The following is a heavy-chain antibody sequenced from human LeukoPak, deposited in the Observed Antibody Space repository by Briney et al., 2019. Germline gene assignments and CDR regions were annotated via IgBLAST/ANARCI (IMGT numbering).Heavy chain of an antibody. D-gene: IGHD3-3*01. CDR2: IRSSGADT. V-gene: IGHV3-23*01. Sequence: GGSLRLSCAASGFTFTNYAMSWVRQAPGKGLEWVSGIRSSGADTFYADSVKGRFTISRDNSQNTLFLQMNSLRAEDTAVYYCAKGDRVRTIFGVAQLGNFDYWGQGTLVTVSS. CDR3: AKGDRVRTIFGVAQLGNFDY. CDR1: GFTFTNYA. J-gene: IGHJ4*02.